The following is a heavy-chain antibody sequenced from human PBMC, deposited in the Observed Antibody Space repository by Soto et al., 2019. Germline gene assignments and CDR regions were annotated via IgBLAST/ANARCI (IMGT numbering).Heavy chain of an antibody. J-gene: IGHJ3*02. Sequence: PGGSLRLSCAVSGITVSGKKYITWVRQAPGKGLEWVSVIYSGGGTYIADSVKGRFTISRDNSKNTLYLQMNSLRAEDTAVYYCARVLYYYGTYAFDIWGQGTMVTVS. CDR1: GITVSGKKY. D-gene: IGHD3-10*01. CDR2: IYSGGGT. CDR3: ARVLYYYGTYAFDI. V-gene: IGHV3-53*01.